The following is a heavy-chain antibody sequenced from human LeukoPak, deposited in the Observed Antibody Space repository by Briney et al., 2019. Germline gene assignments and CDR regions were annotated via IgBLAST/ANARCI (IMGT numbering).Heavy chain of an antibody. CDR2: VNHSGST. CDR3: AGQKSFDY. V-gene: IGHV4-34*01. J-gene: IGHJ4*02. Sequence: PSETLSLTCAVYGGSFSGYYWSWIRQPPGKGLEWIGEVNHSGSTNYNPSLKSRVTISVDTSKNQFSLNLSSVTAADTAVYYCAGQKSFDYWGQGTLVTVSS. CDR1: GGSFSGYY.